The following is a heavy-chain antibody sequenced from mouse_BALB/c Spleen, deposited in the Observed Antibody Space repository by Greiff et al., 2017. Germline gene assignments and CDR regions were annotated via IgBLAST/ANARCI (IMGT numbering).Heavy chain of an antibody. CDR3: ARSITTVVANFDY. D-gene: IGHD1-1*01. CDR1: GYTFTSYW. J-gene: IGHJ2*01. Sequence: VQLQQPGAELVKPWASVKLSCKASGYTFTSYWMHWVKQRPGQGLEWIGEIDPSDSYTNYNQKFKGKATLTVAKSSSTAYMQLSSLTSEDSAVYYCARSITTVVANFDYWGQGTTLTVSS. V-gene: IGHV1-69*02. CDR2: IDPSDSYT.